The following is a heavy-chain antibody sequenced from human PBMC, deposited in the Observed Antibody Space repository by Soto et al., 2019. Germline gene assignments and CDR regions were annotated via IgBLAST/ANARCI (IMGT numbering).Heavy chain of an antibody. CDR3: AGADLRFLEWLPPGGHYYHYYGMDV. V-gene: IGHV4-59*01. Sequence: PSETLSLTCTVSGGSISSYYWSWIRQPPGKGLEWIGYIYYSGSTNYNPSLKSRVTISVDTSKNQFSLKLSSVTAADTAVYYCAGADLRFLEWLPPGGHYYHYYGMDVWGQGTTVTVSS. CDR2: IYYSGST. D-gene: IGHD3-3*01. CDR1: GGSISSYY. J-gene: IGHJ6*02.